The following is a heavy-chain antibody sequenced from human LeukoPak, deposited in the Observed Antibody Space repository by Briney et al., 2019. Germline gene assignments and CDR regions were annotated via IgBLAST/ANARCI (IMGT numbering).Heavy chain of an antibody. Sequence: PSETLSLTCAVYGGSFSGYYWSWIRQPPGKGLEWIGYIYYSGSTYYNPSLKSRVTISVDTSKNQFSLKLSSVTAADTAVYYCARARAAAPFFFDYWGQGTLVTVSS. CDR3: ARARAAAPFFFDY. CDR1: GGSFSGYY. J-gene: IGHJ4*02. D-gene: IGHD6-13*01. CDR2: IYYSGST. V-gene: IGHV4-59*12.